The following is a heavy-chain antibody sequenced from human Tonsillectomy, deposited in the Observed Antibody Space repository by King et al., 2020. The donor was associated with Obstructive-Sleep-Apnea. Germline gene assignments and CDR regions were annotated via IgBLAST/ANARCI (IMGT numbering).Heavy chain of an antibody. CDR2: ISSSSGTI. J-gene: IGHJ4*02. D-gene: IGHD1-26*01. CDR1: GFTFSTYS. Sequence: VQLVESGGGLVQPGGSLRLSCAASGFTFSTYSMNWVRQAPGKGLEWVSYISSSSGTIYYIDSVKGRFTISRDNAKNSLFLQMSSVRAEDTGVYYCARLRGSSPHWSQGTLVTVSS. CDR3: ARLRGSSPH. V-gene: IGHV3-48*04.